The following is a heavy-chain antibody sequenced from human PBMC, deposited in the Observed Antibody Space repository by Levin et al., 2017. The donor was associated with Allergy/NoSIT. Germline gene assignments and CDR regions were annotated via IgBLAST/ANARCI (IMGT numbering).Heavy chain of an antibody. Sequence: ASVKVSCRLSGYTLTESSIHWVRQAPGKGLEWMGGFDSEDEKPIFAQKFEDRVTLTEDTSADTTYMELSSLRSEDTAVYYCALVGYYDSVPPFDYWGQGPLVTVSS. CDR2: FDSEDEKP. V-gene: IGHV1-24*01. J-gene: IGHJ4*02. CDR1: GYTLTESS. CDR3: ALVGYYDSVPPFDY. D-gene: IGHD3-16*01.